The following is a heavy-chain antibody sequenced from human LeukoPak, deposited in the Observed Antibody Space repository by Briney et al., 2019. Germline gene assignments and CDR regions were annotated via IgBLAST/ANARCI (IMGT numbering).Heavy chain of an antibody. CDR2: IIPILGIA. V-gene: IGHV1-69*04. D-gene: IGHD5-18*01. Sequence: GASVKVSCKASGGTFSSYAISWVRQAPGQGLEWMGRIIPILGIANYAQKFQGRVTITADKSTSTAYMELSSLRSEDTAVYYCAAEGTAMVINWFDPWGQGTLVTVSS. J-gene: IGHJ5*02. CDR1: GGTFSSYA. CDR3: AAEGTAMVINWFDP.